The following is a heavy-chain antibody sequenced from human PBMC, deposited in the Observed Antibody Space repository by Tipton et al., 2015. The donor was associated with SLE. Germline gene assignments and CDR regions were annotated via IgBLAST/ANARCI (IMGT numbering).Heavy chain of an antibody. Sequence: QVQLMQSGAEVKKPGASVKVSCKASGYTFTSYGISWVRQAPGQGLEWMGWISTYNGNTHYAQNLQGRVTMTTYTSTSTAYMELRSLRSDDTAVYYCAREVYSGSYYYYYGMDVWGQGTTVTISS. CDR2: ISTYNGNT. CDR3: AREVYSGSYYYYYGMDV. CDR1: GYTFTSYG. J-gene: IGHJ6*02. V-gene: IGHV1-18*01. D-gene: IGHD3-10*01.